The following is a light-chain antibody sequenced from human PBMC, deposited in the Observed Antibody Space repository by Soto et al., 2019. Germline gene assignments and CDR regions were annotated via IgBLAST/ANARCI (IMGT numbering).Light chain of an antibody. CDR1: SSDVGRYNY. CDR2: DVS. CDR3: SSFTGSNNIYV. Sequence: QSVLTQPPSASGSPGQSVTISCTGTSSDVGRYNYVSWYQQHPGKAPKVMIYDVSKRPSGVPDRFSGSKSGNTASLTVSGLQAEDEADYYCSSFTGSNNIYVFGTGTKVTVL. J-gene: IGLJ1*01. V-gene: IGLV2-8*01.